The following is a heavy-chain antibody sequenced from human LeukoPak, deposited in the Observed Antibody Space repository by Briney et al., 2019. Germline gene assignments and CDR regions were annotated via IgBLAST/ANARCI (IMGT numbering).Heavy chain of an antibody. V-gene: IGHV4-38-2*02. D-gene: IGHD6-13*01. J-gene: IGHJ5*02. CDR3: ARSSAYSSITWGYNWFDP. Sequence: PSETLSLTCTVSGYSISSVYYWGWIPQPPGKGVWWFGSFYLSGSTYYNRSLKSPVTISVDTSKHQFSLKLSSVTDADTDVYYCARSSAYSSITWGYNWFDPWGQGTLVTVSS. CDR1: GYSISSVYY. CDR2: FYLSGST.